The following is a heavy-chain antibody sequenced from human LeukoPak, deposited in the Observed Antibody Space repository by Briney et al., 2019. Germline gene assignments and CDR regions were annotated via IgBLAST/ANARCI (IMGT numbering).Heavy chain of an antibody. CDR3: ARDQLGYYFDY. CDR2: ISSSSSYI. CDR1: GFTFSSYS. D-gene: IGHD7-27*01. V-gene: IGHV3-21*01. J-gene: IGHJ4*02. Sequence: GGSLRLSCAASGFTFSSYSMNWVRQAPGKGLKWVSSISSSSSYIYYADSVKGRFTISRDNAKNSLYLQMNSLRAEDTAVYYCARDQLGYYFDYWGQGTLVTVSS.